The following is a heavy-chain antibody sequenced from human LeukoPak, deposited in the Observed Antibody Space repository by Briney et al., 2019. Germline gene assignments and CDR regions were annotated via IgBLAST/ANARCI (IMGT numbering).Heavy chain of an antibody. D-gene: IGHD2-15*01. J-gene: IGHJ4*02. CDR2: IIPIFGTA. Sequence: GASVKVSCKASGGTFSSYAISWVRQAPGQGLEWMGGIIPIFGTANYAQKFQGRVTITADESMSTAYMELSSLRSEDTAVYYCHADCSGGSCYSVDYWGQGTLVTVSS. CDR3: HADCSGGSCYSVDY. CDR1: GGTFSSYA. V-gene: IGHV1-69*01.